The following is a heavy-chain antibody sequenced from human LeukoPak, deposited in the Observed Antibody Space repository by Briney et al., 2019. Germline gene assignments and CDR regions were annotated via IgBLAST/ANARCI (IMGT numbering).Heavy chain of an antibody. CDR2: IYTSGST. V-gene: IGHV4-61*02. D-gene: IGHD1-26*01. CDR1: GGSISSGSYY. J-gene: IGHJ4*02. CDR3: AREQGSRGRELLLDY. Sequence: SETLSLTCTVSGGSISSGSYYWSWIRQPAGKGLEWIGRIYTSGSTNYNPSLKSRVTMSVDTSKNQFSLKLSSVTAADTAVYYCAREQGSRGRELLLDYWGQGTLVTVSS.